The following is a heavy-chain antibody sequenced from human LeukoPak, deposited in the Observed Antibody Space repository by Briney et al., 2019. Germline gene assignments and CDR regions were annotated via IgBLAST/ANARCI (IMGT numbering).Heavy chain of an antibody. V-gene: IGHV4-59*12. CDR2: IYSSGST. J-gene: IGHJ6*03. CDR1: GGSISSYY. CDR3: ARDLRFLEFYYYYYYMDV. Sequence: SETLSLTCSVSGGSISSYYWSWIRQPPGKGLEWIGYIYSSGSTNYNPSLKSRVTISGDTSKNQFSLKLSSVTAADTAVYYCARDLRFLEFYYYYYYMDVWGKGTTVTVSS. D-gene: IGHD3-3*01.